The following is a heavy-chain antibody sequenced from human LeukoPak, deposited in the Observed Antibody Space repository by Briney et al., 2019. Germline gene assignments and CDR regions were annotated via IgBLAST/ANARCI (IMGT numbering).Heavy chain of an antibody. CDR1: GGSFSGYY. Sequence: SETLSLTCAVYGGSFSGYYWSWIRQPPGKGLEWIGEINHSGSTNYNPSLKSRVTISVDTTKNQFSLKLSSVTAADTAVYYCARARSAALGYYDFWSGYYPNFDYWGQGTLVTVSS. CDR3: ARARSAALGYYDFWSGYYPNFDY. V-gene: IGHV4-34*01. D-gene: IGHD3-3*01. J-gene: IGHJ4*02. CDR2: INHSGST.